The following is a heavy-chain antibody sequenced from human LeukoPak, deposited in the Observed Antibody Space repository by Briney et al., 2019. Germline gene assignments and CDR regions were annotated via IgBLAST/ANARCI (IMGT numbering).Heavy chain of an antibody. J-gene: IGHJ6*03. D-gene: IGHD2-2*02. Sequence: GGSLRLSCAASGFTFSSYSMNWVRQAPGKGLEWVSSISSSSSYIYYADSVEGRFTISRDNAKNSLYLQMNSLRAEDTAVYYCARDVLPAAIIAYYYYYYMDVWGKGTTVTVSS. CDR3: ARDVLPAAIIAYYYYYYMDV. V-gene: IGHV3-21*01. CDR2: ISSSSSYI. CDR1: GFTFSSYS.